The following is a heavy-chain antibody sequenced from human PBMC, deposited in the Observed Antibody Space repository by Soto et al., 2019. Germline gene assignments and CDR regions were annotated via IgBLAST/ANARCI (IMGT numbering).Heavy chain of an antibody. Sequence: ETLSLTCTVSGGSISSYYWSWIRQPPGKGLEWIGYIYYSGSTNYNPSVKSRVTISVDTSKNQFSLKLSSVTAADTAVYYCVYYAPSDGVEDWGQGTLVTVSS. J-gene: IGHJ4*02. CDR1: GGSISSYY. V-gene: IGHV4-59*01. D-gene: IGHD3-10*01. CDR2: IYYSGST. CDR3: VYYAPSDGVED.